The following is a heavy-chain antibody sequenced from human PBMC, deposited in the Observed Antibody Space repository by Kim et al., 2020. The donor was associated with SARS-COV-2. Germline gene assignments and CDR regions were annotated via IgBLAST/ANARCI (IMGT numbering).Heavy chain of an antibody. CDR2: INHSGST. V-gene: IGHV4-34*01. Sequence: SETLSLICAVYGGSFNDYYWSWIRQPPGKGLEWIGEINHSGSTNYNPSLRSRVIISVDTSKNQFSLKLSSVTAADTAVYYCAGGQDVDSGRYGGMDVWGQGTTVTLSS. J-gene: IGHJ6*02. CDR3: AGGQDVDSGRYGGMDV. CDR1: GGSFNDYY. D-gene: IGHD3-10*01.